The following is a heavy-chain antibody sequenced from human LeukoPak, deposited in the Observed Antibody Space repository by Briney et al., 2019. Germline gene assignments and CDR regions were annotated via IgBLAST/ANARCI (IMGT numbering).Heavy chain of an antibody. CDR3: ARDRTAVAGPPEDYYYYMDV. Sequence: GASVKVSCKASGYTFTSYYMHWVRQAPGQGLEWMGIINPSGGSTSYAQKFQGRVTMTRDMSTSTVYMELSSLRSEDTAVYYCARDRTAVAGPPEDYYYYMDVWGKGTTVTVSS. D-gene: IGHD6-19*01. V-gene: IGHV1-46*01. CDR2: INPSGGST. J-gene: IGHJ6*03. CDR1: GYTFTSYY.